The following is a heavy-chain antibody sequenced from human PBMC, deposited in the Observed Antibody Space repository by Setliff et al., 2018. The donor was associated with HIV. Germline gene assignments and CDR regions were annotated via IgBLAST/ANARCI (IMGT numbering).Heavy chain of an antibody. CDR3: AREGAVVGTSRPHFDD. J-gene: IGHJ4*02. Sequence: ASVKVSCKASGYTFSSHDINWVRQVTGQGLEWMGWMNPGSGNTGYSQKFQGRVTMTRNTSISTAYMELNSLESEDTAVYYCAREGAVVGTSRPHFDDWGQGTLVTVS. CDR1: GYTFSSHD. CDR2: MNPGSGNT. D-gene: IGHD6-19*01. V-gene: IGHV1-8*01.